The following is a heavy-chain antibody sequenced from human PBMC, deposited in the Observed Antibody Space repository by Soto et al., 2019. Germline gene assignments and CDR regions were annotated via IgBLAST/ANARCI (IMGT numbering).Heavy chain of an antibody. CDR2: IYPGDSDT. V-gene: IGHV5-51*01. J-gene: IGHJ4*02. Sequence: PGESLKISCMGSGYKVSTWHNFTSYRIAWVRQMPGEGLEWMGIIYPGDSDTRYSPSFQGQVTISADKSISTAYLQWSSLKASDTAMYYCVREPYYYDSSGVDYWGQGTPVTVSS. CDR3: VREPYYYDSSGVDY. CDR1: GYKVSTWHNFTSYR. D-gene: IGHD3-22*01.